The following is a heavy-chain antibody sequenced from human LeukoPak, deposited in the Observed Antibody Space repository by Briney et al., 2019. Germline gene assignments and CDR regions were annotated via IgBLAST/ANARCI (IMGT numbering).Heavy chain of an antibody. J-gene: IGHJ5*02. V-gene: IGHV1-2*02. CDR1: GYTFTGYY. CDR2: INPNSGGT. CDR3: ARTPIVVVVAATNNWFDP. D-gene: IGHD2-15*01. Sequence: ALVKVSCKASGYTFTGYYMHWVRQAPGQGLEWMGWINPNSGGTNYAQKFQGRVTMTRDTSISTAYMELSRLRSDDTAVYYCARTPIVVVVAATNNWFDPWGQGTLVTVSS.